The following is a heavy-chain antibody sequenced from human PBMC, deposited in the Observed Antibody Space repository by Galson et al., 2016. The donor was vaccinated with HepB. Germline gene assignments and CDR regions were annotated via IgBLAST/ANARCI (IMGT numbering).Heavy chain of an antibody. CDR3: ARYGGNYSPDS. V-gene: IGHV1-46*01. CDR2: LNPTGDRQ. D-gene: IGHD4-23*01. J-gene: IGHJ5*01. CDR1: GYSLTNHF. Sequence: SVKVSCKASGYSLTNHFMHWVRQAPGHGPEWMAQLNPTGDRQRSAQNFQGRLTLTRDTSTMTVYMELNSLRSEDTALYYCARYGGNYSPDSWGQGTLVTVSS.